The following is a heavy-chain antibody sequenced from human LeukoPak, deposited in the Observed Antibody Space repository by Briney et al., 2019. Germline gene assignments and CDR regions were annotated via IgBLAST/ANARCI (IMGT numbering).Heavy chain of an antibody. V-gene: IGHV1-24*01. CDR2: FDPEDGET. CDR1: GYTLTELS. CDR3: ATAPIGAVAGTFFDY. Sequence: ATVKVSCKVSGYTLTELSMHWVRQAPGKGREWMGGFDPEDGETIYAQKFQGRVTMTEDTSTDTAYMELSSLRSEDTAVYYCATAPIGAVAGTFFDYWGQGTLVTVSS. J-gene: IGHJ4*02. D-gene: IGHD6-19*01.